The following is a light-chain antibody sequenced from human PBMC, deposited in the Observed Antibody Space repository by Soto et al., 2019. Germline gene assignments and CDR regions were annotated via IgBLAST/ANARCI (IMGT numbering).Light chain of an antibody. Sequence: QSALTQPPSVSGSPGQSVTISCTGTSSDIGTYNRVSWYQQPTGTAPKLIIYDVNNRPSGFPDRFSGSKSGNTASLTISGLQAEDEADYYCSSFTSSSTYVFGTGTKVTVL. CDR2: DVN. V-gene: IGLV2-18*02. J-gene: IGLJ1*01. CDR3: SSFTSSSTYV. CDR1: SSDIGTYNR.